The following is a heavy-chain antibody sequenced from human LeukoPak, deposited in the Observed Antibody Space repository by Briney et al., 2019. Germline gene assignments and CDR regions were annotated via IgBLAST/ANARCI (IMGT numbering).Heavy chain of an antibody. CDR3: ARGTRDCSSTSCLYYSDY. V-gene: IGHV1-8*03. D-gene: IGHD2-2*01. CDR1: GYTFTSYD. J-gene: IGHJ4*02. Sequence: ASVKVSCKASGYTFTSYDINWVRQATGQGLEWMGWMNPNSGNTGYAQKFQGRVTITRNTSISTAYMELSSLRSEDTAVYYCARGTRDCSSTSCLYYSDYWGQGTLVTVSS. CDR2: MNPNSGNT.